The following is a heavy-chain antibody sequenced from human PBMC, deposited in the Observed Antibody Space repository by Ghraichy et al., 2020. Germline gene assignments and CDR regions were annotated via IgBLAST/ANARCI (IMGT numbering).Heavy chain of an antibody. J-gene: IGHJ6*02. V-gene: IGHV1-2*02. Sequence: ASVKVSCKASGYIFTGSYMHWVRQAPGQGLEWMGWINPNSGGTNYAQKFRGRVTMTRDTSITTAYMELSRLRSDDTAVYFCARALQSQQGLEYYYGMDVWGQGTTVTVSS. D-gene: IGHD1-1*01. CDR1: GYIFTGSY. CDR2: INPNSGGT. CDR3: ARALQSQQGLEYYYGMDV.